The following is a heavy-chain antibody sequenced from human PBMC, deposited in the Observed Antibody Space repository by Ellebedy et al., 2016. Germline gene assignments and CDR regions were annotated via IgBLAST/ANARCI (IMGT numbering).Heavy chain of an antibody. D-gene: IGHD4-11*01. CDR1: GYSFTSYW. CDR2: IDPSDSYT. J-gene: IGHJ4*02. Sequence: GESLKISXKGSGYSFTSYWISWVRQMPGKGLEWMGRIDPSDSYTNYSPSFQGHVTISTDKSISTAYLQWSSLKASDTAMYYCARRGWDSNYSGDDYWGQGTLVTVSS. V-gene: IGHV5-10-1*01. CDR3: ARRGWDSNYSGDDY.